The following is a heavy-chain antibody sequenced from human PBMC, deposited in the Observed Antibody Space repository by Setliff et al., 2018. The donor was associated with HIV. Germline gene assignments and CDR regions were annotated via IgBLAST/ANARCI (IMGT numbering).Heavy chain of an antibody. CDR3: ARAGLRIAAAGYNWFDP. CDR1: GGSISSGSYY. D-gene: IGHD6-13*01. J-gene: IGHJ5*02. Sequence: PSETLSLTCTVSGGSISSGSYYWSWSRQPAGKGLEWIGHIYTTGSTNYNPSLRSRVTISVNTSKNQFSLKLNSVTAADTALYYCARAGLRIAAAGYNWFDPWGPGTLVTVSS. V-gene: IGHV4-61*09. CDR2: IYTTGST.